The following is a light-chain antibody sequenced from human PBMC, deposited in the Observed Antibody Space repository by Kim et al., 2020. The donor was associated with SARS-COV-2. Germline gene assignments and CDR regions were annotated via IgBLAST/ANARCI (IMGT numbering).Light chain of an antibody. CDR3: QHYNAWPYT. J-gene: IGKJ2*01. V-gene: IGKV3-15*01. CDR1: QSVGSN. CDR2: DAS. Sequence: SVSPGERATLSCRASQSVGSNLAWYQHKPGQAPRLLMYDASTRATGIPARFSGSGSGTDFSLTISSLQSEDFAVYSCQHYNAWPYTFGQGTKLEI.